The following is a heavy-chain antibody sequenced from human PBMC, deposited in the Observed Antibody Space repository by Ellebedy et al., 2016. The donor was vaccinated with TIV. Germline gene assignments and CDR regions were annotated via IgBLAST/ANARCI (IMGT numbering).Heavy chain of an antibody. Sequence: GESLKISXAVSGFTFSSYAMSWVRQAPGKGLEWVSLISHSGGSTYYADSVKGRFTISRDNSKNTLYLQMNSLRAEDTAVYYCAKVPYSGYGPPDYWGQGTLVTVSS. CDR1: GFTFSSYA. CDR3: AKVPYSGYGPPDY. D-gene: IGHD5-12*01. CDR2: ISHSGGST. V-gene: IGHV3-23*01. J-gene: IGHJ4*02.